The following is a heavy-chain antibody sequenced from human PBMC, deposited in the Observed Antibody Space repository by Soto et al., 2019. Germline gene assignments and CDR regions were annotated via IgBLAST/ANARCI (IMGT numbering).Heavy chain of an antibody. D-gene: IGHD3-22*01. CDR1: GGSISSGGYY. CDR2: IYYSGST. CDR3: ARVGSYDGSGYKAFNI. Sequence: QVQLQESGPGLVKPSQTLSLTCTVSGGSISSGGYYWSWIRQHPGKGLEWIGYIYYSGSTYYNPSLXMXVXIXXDPSKNQFSLTLSSVTAAATAVYYCARVGSYDGSGYKAFNIWGQGTMVTVSS. J-gene: IGHJ3*02. V-gene: IGHV4-31*03.